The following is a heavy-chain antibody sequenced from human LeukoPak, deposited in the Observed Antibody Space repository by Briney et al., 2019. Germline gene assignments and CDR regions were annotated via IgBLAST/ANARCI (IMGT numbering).Heavy chain of an antibody. CDR2: IYYSGST. D-gene: IGHD5-24*01. CDR1: GGSISSGGYY. CDR3: ARGGGDVYNVFDY. V-gene: IGHV4-31*03. J-gene: IGHJ4*02. Sequence: SQTLSLTCTVSGGSISSGGYYWSWIRQHPGKGLEWIGYIYYSGSTYYNPSLKSRLTISVDTSKNQFSLKLSSVSAADTAVYYCARGGGDVYNVFDYWGQGTRVTVSS.